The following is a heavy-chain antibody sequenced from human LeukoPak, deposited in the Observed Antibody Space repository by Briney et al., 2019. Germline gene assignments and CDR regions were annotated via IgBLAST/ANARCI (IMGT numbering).Heavy chain of an antibody. Sequence: PGGSLRLSCAASGFTFDDYAMHWVRQAPGKGLEWVSGISWNSGSIGYADSVKGRFTISRDNAKNSLYLQMNSLRAEDTALYYCGKDPYWGQGTLVTVSS. CDR3: GKDPY. J-gene: IGHJ4*02. CDR1: GFTFDDYA. CDR2: ISWNSGSI. V-gene: IGHV3-9*01.